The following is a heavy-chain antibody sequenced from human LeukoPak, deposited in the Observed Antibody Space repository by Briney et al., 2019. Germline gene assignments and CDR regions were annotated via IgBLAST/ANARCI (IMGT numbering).Heavy chain of an antibody. CDR3: ARDSGPRIAAAGTDY. Sequence: GGSLRLSCAASGFTFSTYAMNWVRQAPGTGLEWVSSISSASGYIYYADSVKGRFTTSRDNAKNSLYLQMNSLRAEDTAVYYCARDSGPRIAAAGTDYWGQGTLVTVSS. CDR1: GFTFSTYA. J-gene: IGHJ4*02. V-gene: IGHV3-21*01. CDR2: ISSASGYI. D-gene: IGHD6-13*01.